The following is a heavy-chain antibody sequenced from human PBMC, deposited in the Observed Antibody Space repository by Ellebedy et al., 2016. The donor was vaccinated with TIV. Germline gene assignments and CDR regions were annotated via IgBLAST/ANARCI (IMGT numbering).Heavy chain of an antibody. CDR2: IIPIFGTS. CDR3: ARDLPPGGRLVRGDYVV. V-gene: IGHV1-69*13. D-gene: IGHD4-17*01. J-gene: IGHJ4*02. CDR1: GGTFSTYA. Sequence: ASVKVSCKASGGTFSTYAISWVRQAPGQGLEWMGGIIPIFGTSDYAQKFQGRVTMTADELTSTAYMELSSLRSEDTAVYYCARDLPPGGRLVRGDYVVWGQGTLVTVSS.